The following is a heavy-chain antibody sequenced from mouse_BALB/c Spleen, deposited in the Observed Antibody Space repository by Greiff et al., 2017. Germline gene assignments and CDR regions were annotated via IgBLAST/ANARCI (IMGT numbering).Heavy chain of an antibody. Sequence: EVHLVESGGGLVKPGGSLKLSCAASGFTFSSYAMSWVRQTPEKRLEWVASISSGGSTYYPDRVKGRFTISRDNARNILYLQMRSLRSEDTAMYYCARGHYYGSSHYFDYWGQGTTLTVSS. V-gene: IGHV5-6-5*01. CDR3: ARGHYYGSSHYFDY. CDR1: GFTFSSYA. CDR2: ISSGGST. D-gene: IGHD1-1*01. J-gene: IGHJ2*01.